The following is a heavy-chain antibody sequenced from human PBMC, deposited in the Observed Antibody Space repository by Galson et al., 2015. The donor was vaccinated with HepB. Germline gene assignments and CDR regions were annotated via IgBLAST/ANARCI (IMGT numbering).Heavy chain of an antibody. J-gene: IGHJ3*01. CDR3: ARQRGLRCSGGSSSNLNALEV. V-gene: IGHV3-21*01. CDR2: ISSSSSYI. D-gene: IGHD2-15*01. Sequence: SLRLSCAASGFTFSTYSMNWVRQAPGKGLEWVSSSISSSSSYIYYADSVKGRFTISRDNAKKSLYLQMNSLRAEDTAVYYGARQRGLRCSGGSSSNLNALEVGGQGTMVTGSS. CDR1: GFTFSTYS.